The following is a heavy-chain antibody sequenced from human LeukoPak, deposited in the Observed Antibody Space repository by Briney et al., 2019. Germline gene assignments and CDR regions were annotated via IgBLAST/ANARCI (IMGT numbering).Heavy chain of an antibody. CDR3: ARHRAIGVPAARFDY. CDR1: GYSISSGYY. Sequence: TTSETLSLTCTVSGYSISSGYYWGWIRQPPGKGLEWIGSIYHSGSTNYNPSLKSRVTISVDTSKNQFSLKLSSVTAADTAVYYCARHRAIGVPAARFDYWGQGTLVTVSS. V-gene: IGHV4-38-2*02. D-gene: IGHD2-2*01. CDR2: IYHSGST. J-gene: IGHJ4*02.